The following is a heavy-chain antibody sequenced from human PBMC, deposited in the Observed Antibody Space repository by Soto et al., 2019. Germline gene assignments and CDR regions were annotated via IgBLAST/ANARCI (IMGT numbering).Heavy chain of an antibody. Sequence: QVQLVESGGGVVQPGRSLRLSCAASGFTFSSYGMHWVRQAPGKGLEWVAVISYDGSNKYYADSVKCRFTISRDNSKNTLYLQMNSLRAEDTAVYYCAKVLAAAGRNYYYYYGMDVWGQGTTVTVSS. V-gene: IGHV3-30*18. CDR2: ISYDGSNK. CDR3: AKVLAAAGRNYYYYYGMDV. J-gene: IGHJ6*02. CDR1: GFTFSSYG. D-gene: IGHD6-13*01.